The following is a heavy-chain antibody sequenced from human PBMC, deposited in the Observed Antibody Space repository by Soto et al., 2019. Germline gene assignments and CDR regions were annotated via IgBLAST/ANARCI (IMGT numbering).Heavy chain of an antibody. V-gene: IGHV1-18*01. Sequence: ASVKVSCKASGYTFTSYGISWVRQAPGQGLEWMGWISAYNGNTNYAQKLQGRVTMTTDTSTSTAYMELRSLRSDDTAVYYCATDELWFGENYYYYGMDVWGQGTTVTVSS. D-gene: IGHD3-10*01. CDR1: GYTFTSYG. CDR3: ATDELWFGENYYYYGMDV. CDR2: ISAYNGNT. J-gene: IGHJ6*02.